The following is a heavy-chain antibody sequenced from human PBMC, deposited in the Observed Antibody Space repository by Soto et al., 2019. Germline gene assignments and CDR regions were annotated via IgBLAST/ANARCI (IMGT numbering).Heavy chain of an antibody. V-gene: IGHV1-69*13. CDR2: IIPMFGTA. CDR3: ARDPQPSVLTGGIAGYHGLDV. CDR1: GGTFSSYL. Sequence: VKVSCKASGGTFSSYLISWVRQAPGQGLEWMGGIIPMFGTANYAQKFQGRVTITADESTSTAYMELSSLRSEDKALHYCARDPQPSVLTGGIAGYHGLDVWGQGTTVTVSS. D-gene: IGHD2-8*01. J-gene: IGHJ6*02.